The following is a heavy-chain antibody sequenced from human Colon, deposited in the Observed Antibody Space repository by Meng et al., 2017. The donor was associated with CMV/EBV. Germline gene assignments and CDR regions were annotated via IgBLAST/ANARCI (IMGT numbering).Heavy chain of an antibody. Sequence: GESLKISCTASGYNFDTYFIGWVRQMPGKGLEWVGFIYPADSDTRYRPSFQGQVTISVDRSKYTVYLQWNSLKASDSAMYYCARRYGDSWGQGTLVTVSS. CDR1: GYNFDTYF. D-gene: IGHD2-15*01. V-gene: IGHV5-51*01. J-gene: IGHJ5*01. CDR3: ARRYGDS. CDR2: IYPADSDT.